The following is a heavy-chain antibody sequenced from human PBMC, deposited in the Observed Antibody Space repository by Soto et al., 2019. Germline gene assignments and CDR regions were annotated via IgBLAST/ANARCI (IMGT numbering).Heavy chain of an antibody. CDR1: GGTFSPYT. CDR3: TRDWEITVATWSFGGF. CDR2: IIPFHGVT. D-gene: IGHD3-10*01. J-gene: IGHJ4*02. V-gene: IGHV1-69*08. Sequence: QVQLVQSGAEVKKPGSSVKVSCKASGGTFSPYTINWVRQAPGQGLEWMGRIIPFHGVTNYAQKFQARVTITADKSTSTGYMELSGLRFEDTAMYSCTRDWEITVATWSFGGFWGRGTLVTVSS.